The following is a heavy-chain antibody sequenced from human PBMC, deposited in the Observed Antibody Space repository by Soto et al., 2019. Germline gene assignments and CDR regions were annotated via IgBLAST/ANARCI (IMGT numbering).Heavy chain of an antibody. CDR1: GSTFNNFA. J-gene: IGHJ4*02. CDR2: IVVGSNTA. V-gene: IGHV1-69*06. CDR3: ARAIKRWEVNYYFDF. Sequence: QVVLLQSGAEVKEPGSSVRVSCQVSGSTFNNFAFSWVRQAPGHGPEWMGGIVVGSNTAEYSQRFQDRLTITADTSTDTLYMEVGSLTFEDTAVYYCARAIKRWEVNYYFDFWGQGTLVTVSS. D-gene: IGHD1-26*01.